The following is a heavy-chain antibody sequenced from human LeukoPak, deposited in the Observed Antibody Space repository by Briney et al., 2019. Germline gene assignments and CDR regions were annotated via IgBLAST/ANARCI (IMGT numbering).Heavy chain of an antibody. Sequence: ASVKVSCKAPGYTFTSYGISWVRQAPGQGLEWMGWISAYNGNTNYAQKLQGRVTMTTDTSTSTAYMELRSLRSDDTAVYYCARVACSSTSCPPDYWGQGTLVTVSS. D-gene: IGHD2-2*01. J-gene: IGHJ4*02. CDR1: GYTFTSYG. CDR2: ISAYNGNT. V-gene: IGHV1-18*01. CDR3: ARVACSSTSCPPDY.